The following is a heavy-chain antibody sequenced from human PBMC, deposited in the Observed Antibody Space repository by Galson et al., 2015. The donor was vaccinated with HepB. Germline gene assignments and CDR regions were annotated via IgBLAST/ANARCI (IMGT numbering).Heavy chain of an antibody. CDR3: ARIVATPQGAFDI. CDR1: GGTFSSYT. J-gene: IGHJ3*02. Sequence: SVKVSCKASGGTFSSYTISWVRQAPGQGLEWMGRIIPILGIANYAQKFQGRVTITADKSTSTAYMELSSLRSEDTAVYYCARIVATPQGAFDIWGQGTMVTVSS. V-gene: IGHV1-69*02. CDR2: IIPILGIA. D-gene: IGHD5-12*01.